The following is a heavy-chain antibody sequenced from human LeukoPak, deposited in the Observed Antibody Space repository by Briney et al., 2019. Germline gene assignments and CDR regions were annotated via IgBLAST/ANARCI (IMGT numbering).Heavy chain of an antibody. J-gene: IGHJ1*01. CDR3: AGLSPSLKCFQH. D-gene: IGHD3-16*01. CDR1: GGSISSYY. CDR2: IYYSGSS. V-gene: IGHV4-59*08. Sequence: PSETLSLTCTVSGGSISSYYWSWIRQPPGKGLEWIGYIYYSGSSNYNPSLKSRVTISVDTSKNQFSLKLSSVTAADTAVYYCAGLSPSLKCFQHWGQGTLVTVSS.